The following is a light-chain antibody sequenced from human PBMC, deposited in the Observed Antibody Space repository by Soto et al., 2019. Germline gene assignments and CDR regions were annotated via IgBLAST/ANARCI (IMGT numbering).Light chain of an antibody. V-gene: IGKV1D-12*01. CDR3: QQTTTFPLT. J-gene: IGKJ4*01. CDR1: QGVSTW. Sequence: DIQMTQSPSSVSASVGDRVTITCRASQGVSTWLAWYQQKPGKAPNLLIYTASSLQSGVPSRFIGSGSWTSFTLTISSLQPEDFATYYCQQTTTFPLTFGGGTKVEI. CDR2: TAS.